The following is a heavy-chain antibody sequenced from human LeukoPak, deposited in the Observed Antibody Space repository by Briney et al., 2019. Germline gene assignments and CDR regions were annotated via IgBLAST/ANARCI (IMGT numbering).Heavy chain of an antibody. CDR2: ISSSGNAI. Sequence: GRSLRLSCAASGFTFNSYEMNWVRQAPGQGLEWVSYISSSGNAIYYADSVKGRFTISRDKAKNSLYLQMNSLRAEDTAVYYCARIGYGVSFDYWGQGTLVTVSS. V-gene: IGHV3-48*03. D-gene: IGHD4/OR15-4a*01. CDR3: ARIGYGVSFDY. J-gene: IGHJ4*02. CDR1: GFTFNSYE.